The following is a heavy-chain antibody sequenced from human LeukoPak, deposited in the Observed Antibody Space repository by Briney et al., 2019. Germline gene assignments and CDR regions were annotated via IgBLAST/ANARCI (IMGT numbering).Heavy chain of an antibody. CDR2: IDQDGSEK. Sequence: TGGSLRLSCAASRFTFSSYWMSWVRQVPGKGLEWVANIDQDGSEKYYVDSVKGRFTISRDNAKNSLYLQMNSLRAEDTAVYYCARDRGYNYWGQGTLVTVSS. V-gene: IGHV3-7*01. CDR3: ARDRGYNY. CDR1: RFTFSSYW. D-gene: IGHD5-18*01. J-gene: IGHJ4*02.